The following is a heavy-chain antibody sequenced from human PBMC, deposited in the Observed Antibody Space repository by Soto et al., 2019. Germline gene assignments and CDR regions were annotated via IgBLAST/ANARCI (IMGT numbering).Heavy chain of an antibody. V-gene: IGHV3-30*18. J-gene: IGHJ3*02. D-gene: IGHD2-2*01. CDR1: GFTFSSYG. CDR3: AKGIVVVPADDAFDI. Sequence: PGGSLRLSCAASGFTFSSYGMHWVRQAPGKGLEGVAVISYDGSNKYYADSVKGRFTISRDNSKNTLYLQMNSLRAEDTAVYYCAKGIVVVPADDAFDIWGQGTMVTVSS. CDR2: ISYDGSNK.